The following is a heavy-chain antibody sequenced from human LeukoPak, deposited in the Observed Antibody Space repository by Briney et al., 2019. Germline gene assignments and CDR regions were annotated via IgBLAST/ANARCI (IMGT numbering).Heavy chain of an antibody. CDR1: GGTFSSYA. V-gene: IGHV1-69*06. Sequence: SVKVSCRASGGTFSSYAISWVRQAPGQGLEWMGGIIPIFGTANYAQKFQGRVTMTEDTSTDTAYMELSSLRSEDTAVYYCATFSVTMIVGGDYWGQGTLVTVSS. J-gene: IGHJ4*02. CDR2: IIPIFGTA. CDR3: ATFSVTMIVGGDY. D-gene: IGHD3-22*01.